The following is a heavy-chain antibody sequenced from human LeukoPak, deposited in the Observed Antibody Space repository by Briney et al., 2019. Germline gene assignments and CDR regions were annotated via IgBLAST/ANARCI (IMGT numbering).Heavy chain of an antibody. J-gene: IGHJ4*02. D-gene: IGHD2-2*01. CDR1: GGSVSNYY. Sequence: SETLSLTCTVSGGSVSNYYWSWIRQPPGKGLGWIVYIYYSGSTNYNPSLKSRVTISVDTSKNQFSLKLSSVTAADTAVYYCARTIVVVPAALGCYFDYWGQGTLVTVSS. V-gene: IGHV4-59*02. CDR3: ARTIVVVPAALGCYFDY. CDR2: IYYSGST.